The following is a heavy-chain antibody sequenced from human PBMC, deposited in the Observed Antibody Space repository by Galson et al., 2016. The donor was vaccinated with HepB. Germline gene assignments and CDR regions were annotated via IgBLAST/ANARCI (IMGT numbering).Heavy chain of an antibody. CDR1: GFTFSDHY. V-gene: IGHV3-72*01. CDR3: LKLGYCFSGNCNWDDY. J-gene: IGHJ4*02. D-gene: IGHD2-15*01. CDR2: IGIKSNSYTT. Sequence: SLRLSCAASGFTFSDHYMDWVRQAPGKGLEWVGRIGIKSNSYTTKYAASVEGRFTISRDDSKNSLYLQMNSLKTEDTALYYCLKLGYCFSGNCNWDDYWGQGTLVTVSS.